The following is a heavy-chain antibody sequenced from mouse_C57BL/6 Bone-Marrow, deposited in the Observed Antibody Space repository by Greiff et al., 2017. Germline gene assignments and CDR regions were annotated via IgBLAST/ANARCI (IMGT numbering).Heavy chain of an antibody. V-gene: IGHV5-17*01. CDR2: ISSGSSTI. CDR3: ARGSDRAFAY. Sequence: EVKLMESGGGLVKPGGSLKLSCTASGFTFSDYAMHWVRQAPEKGLEWVAYISSGSSTIYYADTVKGRFTISRDNAKNTLFLQMTSLRSEDTAMYYCARGSDRAFAYWGQGTLVTVSA. D-gene: IGHD3-3*01. CDR1: GFTFSDYA. J-gene: IGHJ3*01.